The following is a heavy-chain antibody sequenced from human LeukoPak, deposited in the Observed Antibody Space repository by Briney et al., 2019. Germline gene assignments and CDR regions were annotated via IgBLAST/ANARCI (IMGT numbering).Heavy chain of an antibody. CDR3: ARNIAAAGTSFDP. D-gene: IGHD6-13*01. CDR2: ISSSSNYI. V-gene: IGHV3-21*05. CDR1: GFTFSSYS. J-gene: IGHJ5*02. Sequence: PGGSLRLSCAASGFTFSSYSMNWVRQAPGKGLEWVSYISSSSNYIYYADSVKGRFTISRDNVKSSLYLQVSSLRAEDTAVYYCARNIAAAGTSFDPWGQGTLVTVAS.